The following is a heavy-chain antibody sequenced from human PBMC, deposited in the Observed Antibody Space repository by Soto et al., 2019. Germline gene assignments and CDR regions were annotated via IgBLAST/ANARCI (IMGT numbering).Heavy chain of an antibody. CDR1: GYSFSSYG. Sequence: ASVKVSCKASGYSFSSYGISWVRQAPGEGLERMGWISAYNGNTNYAQKLQGRVTMTTDTSTNTAYMELRSLRSDDTAVYYYARDLIAVRPGWFDPWGQGTLVTVSS. D-gene: IGHD6-6*01. V-gene: IGHV1-18*01. CDR3: ARDLIAVRPGWFDP. CDR2: ISAYNGNT. J-gene: IGHJ5*02.